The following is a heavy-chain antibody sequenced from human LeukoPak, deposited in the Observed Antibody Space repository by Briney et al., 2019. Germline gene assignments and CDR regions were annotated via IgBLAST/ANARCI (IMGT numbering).Heavy chain of an antibody. D-gene: IGHD4-17*01. CDR2: ISGSGGST. V-gene: IGHV3-23*01. J-gene: IGHJ4*02. Sequence: GGSLRLSCAASGFTFSSYAMNWVRQAPGKGLEWVSGISGSGGSTFYADSVKGRFTISRDNSKDTLYLQVNSLRAEDTAVYYCATARTLRVTTSFDYWGQGTLVTVSS. CDR3: ATARTLRVTTSFDY. CDR1: GFTFSSYA.